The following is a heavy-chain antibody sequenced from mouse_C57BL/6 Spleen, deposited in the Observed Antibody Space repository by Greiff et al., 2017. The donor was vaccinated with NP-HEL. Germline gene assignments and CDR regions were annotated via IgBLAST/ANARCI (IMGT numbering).Heavy chain of an antibody. CDR3: AKGITTVVAFDY. Sequence: QVQLQQSGPELVKPGASVKISCKASGYAFSSSWMNWVKQRPGKGLEWIGRIYPGDGDTNYNGKFKGKATLTADKSSSTAYMQLSRLTSEDSAVYFCAKGITTVVAFDYWGQGTTLTVSS. CDR2: IYPGDGDT. D-gene: IGHD1-1*01. J-gene: IGHJ2*01. V-gene: IGHV1-82*01. CDR1: GYAFSSSW.